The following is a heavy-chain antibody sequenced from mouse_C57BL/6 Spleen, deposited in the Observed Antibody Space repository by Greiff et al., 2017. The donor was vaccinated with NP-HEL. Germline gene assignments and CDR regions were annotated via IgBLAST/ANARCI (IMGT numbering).Heavy chain of an antibody. Sequence: VQLKQSGAELVKPGASVKLSCTASGFNIKDYYMHWVKQRTEQGLEWIGRIDPEDGETKYAPKFPGKATITADTSSNTAYLQLSSLTSEDTAVYYCAKLLPLAYWGQGTLVTVSA. D-gene: IGHD1-1*01. CDR1: GFNIKDYY. V-gene: IGHV14-2*01. J-gene: IGHJ3*01. CDR2: IDPEDGET. CDR3: AKLLPLAY.